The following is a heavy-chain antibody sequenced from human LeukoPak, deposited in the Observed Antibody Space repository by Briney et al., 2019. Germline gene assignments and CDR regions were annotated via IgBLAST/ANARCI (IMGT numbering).Heavy chain of an antibody. CDR2: ISSSSTYI. D-gene: IGHD6-13*01. Sequence: PGGSLRLSCAASGFTFSSYTMNWVRQAPGKGLEWVSSISSSSTYINYADSVKGRFTISRDNAKNSLYLQMNSLRAEDTAVYYCARGHSSSPNWFDPWGQGTLVTVSS. CDR3: ARGHSSSPNWFDP. J-gene: IGHJ5*02. V-gene: IGHV3-21*06. CDR1: GFTFSSYT.